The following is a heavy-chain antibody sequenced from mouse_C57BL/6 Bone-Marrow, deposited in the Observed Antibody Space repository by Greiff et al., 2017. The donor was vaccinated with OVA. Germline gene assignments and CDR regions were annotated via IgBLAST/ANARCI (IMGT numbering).Heavy chain of an antibody. CDR1: GFTFSSYA. Sequence: VQLQQSGGGLVKPGGSLKLYCAASGFTFSSYAMSWVRQTPEKRLEWVATISDGGSYTYYPDNVKGRFTISRDNAKNNLYLQMSHLKSEDTAMYYCARGGYGSFFVWGTGTTVTVSS. V-gene: IGHV5-4*01. CDR2: ISDGGSYT. D-gene: IGHD1-1*01. CDR3: ARGGYGSFFV. J-gene: IGHJ1*03.